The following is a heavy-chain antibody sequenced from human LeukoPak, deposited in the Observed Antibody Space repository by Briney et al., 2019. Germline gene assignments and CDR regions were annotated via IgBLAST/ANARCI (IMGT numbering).Heavy chain of an antibody. J-gene: IGHJ1*01. V-gene: IGHV1-2*02. Sequence: ASVKVSCKASGYTFTSYGINWVRQAPGQGLEWMGWINPNSGGTNYAQKFQGRVTMTRDTSIGTAYMELNRLRSDDTAVYYCARGSYDSSDFEYFHHWGQGTLVTVSS. D-gene: IGHD3-22*01. CDR3: ARGSYDSSDFEYFHH. CDR1: GYTFTSYG. CDR2: INPNSGGT.